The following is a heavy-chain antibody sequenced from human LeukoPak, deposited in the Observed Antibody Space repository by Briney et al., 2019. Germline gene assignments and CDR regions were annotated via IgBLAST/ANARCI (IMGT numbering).Heavy chain of an antibody. J-gene: IGHJ4*02. Sequence: GRSLRLSCAASGFTFDSYAIHWVRQAPGKGLEWVAVMSYDGSNKYYADSVKGRFTISRDNSKNTLYLQLNSLRPEDTAVYYCARDQLAYSGYDTLFDYWGQGSLVTVSS. CDR1: GFTFDSYA. CDR3: ARDQLAYSGYDTLFDY. V-gene: IGHV3-30*04. CDR2: MSYDGSNK. D-gene: IGHD5-12*01.